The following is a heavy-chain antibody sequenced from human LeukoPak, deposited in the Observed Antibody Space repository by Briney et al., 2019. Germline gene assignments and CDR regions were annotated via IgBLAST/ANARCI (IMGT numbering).Heavy chain of an antibody. V-gene: IGHV3-23*01. CDR3: AKAASSSWPSYYYGMDV. CDR2: ITGSGGNT. CDR1: GFIFSSYS. J-gene: IGHJ6*02. D-gene: IGHD6-13*01. Sequence: PGGSLTLSCAASGFIFSSYSMSWVRQAPGTGLEWVSVITGSGGNTYYADSVKGRFTISKDNSKNTVYLQMSSLRVDDTAVYYCAKAASSSWPSYYYGMDVWGQGTTVTVSS.